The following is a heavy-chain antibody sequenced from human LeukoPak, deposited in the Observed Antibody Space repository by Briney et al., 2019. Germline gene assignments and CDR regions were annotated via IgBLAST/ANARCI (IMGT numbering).Heavy chain of an antibody. CDR3: ASEGEMATIDY. CDR2: ISSSGSTI. D-gene: IGHD5-24*01. Sequence: PGGSLRLSCAAYGFTFSSYEMNWVRQAPGKGLEWVSYISSSGSTIYYADSVKGRFTISRDNAKNSLYLQMNSLRAEDTAVYYCASEGEMATIDYWGQGTLVTVSS. V-gene: IGHV3-48*03. J-gene: IGHJ4*02. CDR1: GFTFSSYE.